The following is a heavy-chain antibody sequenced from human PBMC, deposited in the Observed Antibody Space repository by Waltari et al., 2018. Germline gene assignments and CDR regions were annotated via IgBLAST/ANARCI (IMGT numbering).Heavy chain of an antibody. Sequence: QMQLVQSGPEVKKPGTSVKVSCKASGFTFTSSAVQWVRQARGQRLEWIGWIVVGSGNTNYAQKFQERVTITRDMSTSTAYMELSSLRSEDTAVYYCAALGPFGWEPPDYWGQGTLVTVSS. CDR2: IVVGSGNT. D-gene: IGHD1-26*01. V-gene: IGHV1-58*01. CDR1: GFTFTSSA. CDR3: AALGPFGWEPPDY. J-gene: IGHJ4*02.